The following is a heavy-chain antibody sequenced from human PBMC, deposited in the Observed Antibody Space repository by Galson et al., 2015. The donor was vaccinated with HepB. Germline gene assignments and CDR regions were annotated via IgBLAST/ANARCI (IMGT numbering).Heavy chain of an antibody. Sequence: SLRLSCAASGFTFSSYGMHWVRQAPGQGLEWVAVISYDGSNKYYADSVKGRFTISRDNSKNTLYLQMNSLRAEDTAVYYCAKGLVVPAAPFDYWGQGTLVTVSS. CDR1: GFTFSSYG. J-gene: IGHJ4*02. CDR2: ISYDGSNK. D-gene: IGHD2-2*01. CDR3: AKGLVVPAAPFDY. V-gene: IGHV3-30*18.